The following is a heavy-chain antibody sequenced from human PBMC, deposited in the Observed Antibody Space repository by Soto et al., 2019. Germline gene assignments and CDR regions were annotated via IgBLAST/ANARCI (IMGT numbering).Heavy chain of an antibody. CDR3: ANSNPHSSNCWFDP. J-gene: IGHJ5*02. Sequence: EVQLLESGGGLVQPGGSLRLSCAASGITFSNYAMTCVRQAPGKGLEWVSAISHTGAVTYYADSVKGRFTLSRDNSKNTLYLQMNSLRAEDTAIYYCANSNPHSSNCWFDPWGQGTLVTVSS. D-gene: IGHD6-13*01. V-gene: IGHV3-23*01. CDR1: GITFSNYA. CDR2: ISHTGAVT.